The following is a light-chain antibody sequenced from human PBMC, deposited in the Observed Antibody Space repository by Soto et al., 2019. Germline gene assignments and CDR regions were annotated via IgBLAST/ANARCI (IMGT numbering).Light chain of an antibody. CDR2: AND. V-gene: IGLV1-47*01. CDR3: AAWDDSLSGAV. J-gene: IGLJ7*01. Sequence: QSVLPQPPSASGTPGQTVTISCSGGSSNVGSNFVYWYQQHPGTAPKLLISANDQRPSGTPDRFSGSKSGTSASLAISGLRSEDEADYYCAAWDDSLSGAVFGGGTQLTVL. CDR1: SSNVGSNF.